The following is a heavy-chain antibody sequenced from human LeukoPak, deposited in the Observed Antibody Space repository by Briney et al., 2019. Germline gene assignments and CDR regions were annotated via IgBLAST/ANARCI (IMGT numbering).Heavy chain of an antibody. CDR3: ARDDYDILTGLDY. V-gene: IGHV3-30-3*01. CDR2: ISYDGSNK. D-gene: IGHD3-9*01. Sequence: GGSLRLSCAASGFTFSSYAMHWVRQAPGKGLEWVAVISYDGSNKYYADSVKGRFTISRDKSKNTLYLQMNSLRAEDTAVYYCARDDYDILTGLDYWGQGTLVTVSS. J-gene: IGHJ4*02. CDR1: GFTFSSYA.